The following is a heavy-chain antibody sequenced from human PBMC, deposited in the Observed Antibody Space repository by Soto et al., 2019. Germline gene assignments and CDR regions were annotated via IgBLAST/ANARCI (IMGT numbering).Heavy chain of an antibody. Sequence: QVQLVQSGAEVKKPGSSVKVSCKASGGTFSSYAISWVRQAPGQGLAGMGGIIHIFGTANYAQKFQGRVTITADESTSTAYMELSSLRSEDTAVYYCAREGASGSHIGYWGQGTLVTVSS. CDR3: AREGASGSHIGY. CDR1: GGTFSSYA. CDR2: IIHIFGTA. V-gene: IGHV1-69*01. J-gene: IGHJ4*02. D-gene: IGHD3-22*01.